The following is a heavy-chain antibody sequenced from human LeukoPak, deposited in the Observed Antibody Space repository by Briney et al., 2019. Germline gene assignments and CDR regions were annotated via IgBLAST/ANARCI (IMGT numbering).Heavy chain of an antibody. Sequence: GGSLRLSCAVSGFTFSSYSMNWVRLAPGKGLEWVSSISSTSTYIYYADSVKGRFTISRDNAKNSLYLQMNSLRAEDTAVYHCARDLRQLVRGAAFDVWGQGTMVTVSS. J-gene: IGHJ3*01. CDR1: GFTFSSYS. CDR2: ISSTSTYI. V-gene: IGHV3-21*01. D-gene: IGHD6-6*01. CDR3: ARDLRQLVRGAAFDV.